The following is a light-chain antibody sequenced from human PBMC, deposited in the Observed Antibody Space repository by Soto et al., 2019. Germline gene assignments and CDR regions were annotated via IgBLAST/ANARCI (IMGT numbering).Light chain of an antibody. CDR3: QQFGSSIPHT. V-gene: IGKV3-20*01. CDR2: SSS. CDR1: QSVSSTY. J-gene: IGKJ2*01. Sequence: ELVLTQSPGTLSLSPGDRATLSCRASQSVSSTYLAWYQQRPGQAPRLLIYSSSSRASGIPDRFSGSGSGTDFTLTISRLEPEDFGVYYCQQFGSSIPHTFGQGTKVDIK.